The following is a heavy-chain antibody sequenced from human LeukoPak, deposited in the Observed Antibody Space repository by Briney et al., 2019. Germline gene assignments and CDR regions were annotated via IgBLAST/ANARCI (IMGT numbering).Heavy chain of an antibody. D-gene: IGHD6-13*01. V-gene: IGHV3-23*01. CDR2: ICGSGGST. Sequence: GGSLRLSCAASGFTFSSYAMSWVRQAPGKGLEWVSAICGSGGSTYYADSVKGRFTISRDNSKNTLYLQMNSLRAEDTAVYYCAIAYSSLGYFDYWGQGTLVTVSS. J-gene: IGHJ4*02. CDR3: AIAYSSLGYFDY. CDR1: GFTFSSYA.